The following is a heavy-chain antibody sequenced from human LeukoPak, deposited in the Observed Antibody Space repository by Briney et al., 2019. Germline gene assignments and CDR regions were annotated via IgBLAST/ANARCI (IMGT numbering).Heavy chain of an antibody. V-gene: IGHV4-59*08. CDR2: IYYSGST. D-gene: IGHD5-18*01. CDR1: GGSICSYY. CDR3: ARQAIYSYVLGY. J-gene: IGHJ4*02. Sequence: SETLSLTCTVSGGSICSYYWSWIRQPPGEGLEWSGYIYYSGSTNYNPSLKSRVTISVDTSKNQFSLKLSSVTAADTAVYYCARQAIYSYVLGYWGQGTLVTVSS.